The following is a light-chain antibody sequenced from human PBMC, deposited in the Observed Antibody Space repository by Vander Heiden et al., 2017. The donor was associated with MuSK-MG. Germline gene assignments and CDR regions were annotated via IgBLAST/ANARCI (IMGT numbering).Light chain of an antibody. CDR1: QSLLHSNGYNY. J-gene: IGKJ2*01. CDR2: LGS. Sequence: MVMTQAGLALTVTPGEPASISCRSSQSLLHSNGYNYLDWYLQKPGQSPQLLIYLGSNRASGVPDRFTGSGSGTDFILQISRVEAEDVGVYYCRQALRTLYTFGQGTKVEIK. CDR3: RQALRTLYT. V-gene: IGKV2-28*01.